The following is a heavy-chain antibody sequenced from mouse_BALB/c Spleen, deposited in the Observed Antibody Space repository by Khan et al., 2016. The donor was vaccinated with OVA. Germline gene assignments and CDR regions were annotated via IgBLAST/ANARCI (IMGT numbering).Heavy chain of an antibody. V-gene: IGHV5-15*02. CDR2: ISSLAYSI. CDR3: VGGAMDY. CDR1: GFTFSDYG. Sequence: EVELEESGGGLVQPGGSRKLSCAAYGFTFSDYGMAWVRHDPGKGPEWVAFISSLAYSIYYAVTVTGGFTISRENAKDTLYLDMSSLRSEDTAMYFGVGGAMDYWGQGTSVTVSS. J-gene: IGHJ4*01.